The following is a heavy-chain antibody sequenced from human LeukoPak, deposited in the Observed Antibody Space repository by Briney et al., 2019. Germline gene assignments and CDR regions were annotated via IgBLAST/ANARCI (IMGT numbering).Heavy chain of an antibody. CDR2: INPRGGST. D-gene: IGHD6-25*01. J-gene: IGHJ4*02. CDR1: GYTFTSYY. CDR3: ARVGTAAATADY. V-gene: IGHV1-46*01. Sequence: ASVKVSCKASGYTFTSYYMHWMRQAPGQAPEWMGIINPRGGSTDYAQKFQGRVTMTSDTSTSTVYMELHSLRSDDTAVYFCARVGTAAATADYWGQGTLVTVSS.